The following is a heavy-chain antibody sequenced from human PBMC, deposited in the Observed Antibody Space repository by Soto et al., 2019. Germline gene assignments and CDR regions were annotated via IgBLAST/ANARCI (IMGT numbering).Heavy chain of an antibody. CDR1: GFTSGKYA. Sequence: EVQLLESGGGLVQPGGSLTLTCIVSGFTSGKYAMSWVRQAPGKGLEWVSEIGGGGEYTNYADSVRGRFTMSRDNSKNTLYLLMSSLKVEDTAVYYCAKDEVAANGRADAFDIWGQGTVVTVSS. CDR2: IGGGGEYT. D-gene: IGHD2-15*01. V-gene: IGHV3-23*01. J-gene: IGHJ3*02. CDR3: AKDEVAANGRADAFDI.